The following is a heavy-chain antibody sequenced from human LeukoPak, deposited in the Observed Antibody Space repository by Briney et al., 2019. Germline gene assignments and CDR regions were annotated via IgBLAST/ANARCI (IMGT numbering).Heavy chain of an antibody. CDR3: ARGSSGWFLAYYFDY. Sequence: ASVTVSCKASGYTFTDYYMHWVRQAPGQGLEWMGWINPNSGGTNYAQKFQGRVTMTRDTSISTAYMELSRLRSDDTAVYYCARGSSGWFLAYYFDYWGQGTLVTVSS. D-gene: IGHD6-19*01. CDR2: INPNSGGT. CDR1: GYTFTDYY. V-gene: IGHV1-2*02. J-gene: IGHJ4*02.